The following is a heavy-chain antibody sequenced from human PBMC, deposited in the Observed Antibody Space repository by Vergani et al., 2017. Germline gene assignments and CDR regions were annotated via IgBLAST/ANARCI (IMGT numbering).Heavy chain of an antibody. CDR3: ARVSYDYVWGSYYFDY. J-gene: IGHJ4*02. V-gene: IGHV1-8*01. CDR2: MKPNSGNT. D-gene: IGHD3-16*01. CDR1: GYTFTSYD. Sequence: QVQLVQSGAEVKKPGASVKVSCKASGYTFTSYDINWVRQATGQGLEWMGWMKPNSGNTGYAQKFQGRVTMTRNTSISTAYMERSSLRSEDTAVYYCARVSYDYVWGSYYFDYWGQGTLVTVSS.